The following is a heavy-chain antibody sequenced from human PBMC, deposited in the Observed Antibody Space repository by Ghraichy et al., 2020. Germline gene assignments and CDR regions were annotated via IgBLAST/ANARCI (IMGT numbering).Heavy chain of an antibody. CDR2: IRFDGTNA. Sequence: GESLNISCAASGFTFSNSGMHWVRQAPGKGLEWVALIRFDGTNAYYADSVKGRFTISRDNSKNTLYLQMDSLRAEDTAVYYCARGQIFGMLPKRGSWFDPWGQGTLVTVSS. CDR3: ARGQIFGMLPKRGSWFDP. V-gene: IGHV3-30*02. J-gene: IGHJ5*02. D-gene: IGHD3-3*01. CDR1: GFTFSNSG.